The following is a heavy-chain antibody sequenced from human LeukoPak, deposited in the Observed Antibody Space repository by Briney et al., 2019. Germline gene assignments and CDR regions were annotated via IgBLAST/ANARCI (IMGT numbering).Heavy chain of an antibody. Sequence: SQTLSLTCTVSGGSISSGDYYWSWIRQPPGKGLEWIGYIYYSGSTYYNPPLKSRVTISVDMSKNQFSLKLSSVTAADTAVYYCARSVGRGVYYDSSGYLDYWGQGTLVTVSS. CDR3: ARSVGRGVYYDSSGYLDY. D-gene: IGHD3-22*01. V-gene: IGHV4-30-4*08. CDR2: IYYSGST. CDR1: GGSISSGDYY. J-gene: IGHJ4*02.